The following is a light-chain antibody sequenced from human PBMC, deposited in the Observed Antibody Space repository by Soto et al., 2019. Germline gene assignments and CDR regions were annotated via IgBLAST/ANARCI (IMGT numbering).Light chain of an antibody. J-gene: IGLJ3*02. Sequence: QSALTQPTSVSGSPGQSITIPCTGTSSDVGGYSYVSWYQQYPGKAPKLVIFDVTNRPSGVSHRFSGAKSGNTASLTISGLQTEDEATYYCSSYTHVPSPPWVFGGGTKLTVL. CDR3: SSYTHVPSPPWV. CDR1: SSDVGGYSY. CDR2: DVT. V-gene: IGLV2-14*03.